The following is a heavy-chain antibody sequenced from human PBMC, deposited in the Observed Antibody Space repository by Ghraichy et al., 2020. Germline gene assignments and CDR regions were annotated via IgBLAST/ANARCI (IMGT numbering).Heavy chain of an antibody. J-gene: IGHJ6*02. D-gene: IGHD5-24*01. CDR3: ARLEMATSDYYYGMDV. CDR1: GGSISSYY. CDR2: IYYSGST. V-gene: IGHV4-59*01. Sequence: TLSLTCTVSGGSISSYYWSWIRQPPGKGLEWIGYIYYSGSTNYNPSLKSRVTISVDTSKNQFSLKLSSVTAADTAVYYCARLEMATSDYYYGMDVWGQGTTVTVSS.